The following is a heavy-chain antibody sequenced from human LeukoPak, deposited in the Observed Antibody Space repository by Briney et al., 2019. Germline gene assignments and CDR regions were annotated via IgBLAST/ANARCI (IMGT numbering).Heavy chain of an antibody. J-gene: IGHJ4*02. CDR1: GYRFASYW. CDR3: ARLPHYDSIFDS. D-gene: IGHD3-22*01. V-gene: IGHV5-51*01. CDR2: IYPPDSET. Sequence: GKSLKISCKGSGYRFASYWIAWVRQMPGKGLECMGIIYPPDSETIYSPSFQGQVTISADESISTAYLQWSSLKASDTAMYFCARLPHYDSIFDSWGQGTLVTVSS.